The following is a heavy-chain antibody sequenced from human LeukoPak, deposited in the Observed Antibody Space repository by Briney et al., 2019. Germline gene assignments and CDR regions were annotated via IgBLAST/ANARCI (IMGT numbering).Heavy chain of an antibody. D-gene: IGHD3-10*01. CDR1: GYSISSGYY. Sequence: SETLSLTCAVSGYSISSGYYWGWIRPPPGKGLEWIGSIYHSGSTYYKPSLKSRVTISVDTSKNQFSLKLSSVTAADTAVYYCARDRSYSGSYGMDVWGKGTTVTVSS. V-gene: IGHV4-38-2*02. CDR2: IYHSGST. J-gene: IGHJ6*04. CDR3: ARDRSYSGSYGMDV.